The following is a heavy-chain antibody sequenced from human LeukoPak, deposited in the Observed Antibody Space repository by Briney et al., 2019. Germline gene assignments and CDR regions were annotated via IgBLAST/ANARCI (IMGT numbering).Heavy chain of an antibody. J-gene: IGHJ4*02. D-gene: IGHD6-19*01. CDR3: ASDMASGWYYFDY. V-gene: IGHV3-48*03. CDR2: ISSSGSTI. CDR1: GLTFSSYE. Sequence: GGSLRLSCAASGLTFSSYEMNWVRQAPGKGLERVSYISSSGSTIYYADSVKGRFTISRDNAKNSLYLQMNSLRAEDTAVYYCASDMASGWYYFDYWGQGTLVTVSS.